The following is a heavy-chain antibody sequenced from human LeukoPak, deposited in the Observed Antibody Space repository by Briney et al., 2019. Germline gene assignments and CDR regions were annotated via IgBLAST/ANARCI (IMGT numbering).Heavy chain of an antibody. CDR2: IYTSGST. CDR3: ARDRLWFGELSDYYYMDV. V-gene: IGHV4-61*02. Sequence: PSETLSLTCTASGGSISSGSYYWSWIRQPAGKGLEWIGRIYTSGSTNYNPSLKSRVTISVDTAKNQFSLKLSSVTAADTAVYYCARDRLWFGELSDYYYMDVWGKGTTVTISS. D-gene: IGHD3-10*01. J-gene: IGHJ6*03. CDR1: GGSISSGSYY.